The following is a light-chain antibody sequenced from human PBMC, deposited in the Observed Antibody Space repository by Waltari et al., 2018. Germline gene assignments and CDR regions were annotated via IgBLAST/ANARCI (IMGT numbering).Light chain of an antibody. CDR1: RSVNDN. CDR3: QQYNNWPPLT. J-gene: IGKJ4*01. Sequence: EVVMTQSPATLSLSPGETATLPCRASRSVNDNLAWYQHKRGQAPRLLIYGASTRASGIPVRFSGLGSGTEFTLTISSLLPEDFAVYYCQQYNNWPPLTFGEGTIVEMK. CDR2: GAS. V-gene: IGKV3-15*01.